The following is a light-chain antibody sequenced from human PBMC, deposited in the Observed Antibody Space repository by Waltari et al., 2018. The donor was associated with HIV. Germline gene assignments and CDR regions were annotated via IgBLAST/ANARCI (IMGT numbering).Light chain of an antibody. CDR3: QQYNNWPPEIT. CDR2: GAS. J-gene: IGKJ3*01. V-gene: IGKV3-15*01. Sequence: EIVMTQSPATLSVSPGERATLSCRASQSVSSNLAWYQQKPGQAPRLLVFGASTRATGIPARFSGSGSGTEFTLTISSLLSEEFAVYYCQQYNNWPPEITFGPGTKVDIK. CDR1: QSVSSN.